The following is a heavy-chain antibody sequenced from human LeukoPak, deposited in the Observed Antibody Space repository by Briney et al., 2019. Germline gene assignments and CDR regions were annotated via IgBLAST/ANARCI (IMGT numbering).Heavy chain of an antibody. CDR1: GFTFSSYS. D-gene: IGHD4-17*01. J-gene: IGHJ3*02. V-gene: IGHV3-21*01. CDR3: ARDDPGGYGDLDDAFDI. Sequence: GGSLRLSCAASGFTFSSYSMNWVRQAPGKGLEWVSSISSSSSFIYYADSVKGRFTISRDNAKNSLYLQMNSLRAEDTAVYYCARDDPGGYGDLDDAFDIWGQGTMVTVSS. CDR2: ISSSSSFI.